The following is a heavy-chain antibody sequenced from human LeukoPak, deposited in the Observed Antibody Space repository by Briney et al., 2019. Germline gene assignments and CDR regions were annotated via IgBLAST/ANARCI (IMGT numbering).Heavy chain of an antibody. Sequence: GGSLRLSCTASGFKFHNYALHWVRQPPGKGLEWVSGITWNNQTLDYADSVKGRFIISRDNAKNSIYLQMNSLRAEDAAVYYCAKAPVTSCRGAYCYPFDYWGQGTLVTVSS. CDR2: ITWNNQTL. D-gene: IGHD2-21*01. CDR3: AKAPVTSCRGAYCYPFDY. V-gene: IGHV3-9*01. J-gene: IGHJ4*02. CDR1: GFKFHNYA.